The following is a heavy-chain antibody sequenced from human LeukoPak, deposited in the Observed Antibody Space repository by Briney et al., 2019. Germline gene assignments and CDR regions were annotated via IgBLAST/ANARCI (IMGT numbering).Heavy chain of an antibody. CDR1: GFTFSSYE. Sequence: GGSLRLSCAASGFTFSSYEMNWVRQAPGKGLEWVSYISSSGSTIYYADSVKGRFTISRDNAKNSLYLQMNSLRAEDTAVYYCARDGYSGYEYWGQGTLGTVSS. D-gene: IGHD5-12*01. J-gene: IGHJ4*02. CDR3: ARDGYSGYEY. V-gene: IGHV3-48*03. CDR2: ISSSGSTI.